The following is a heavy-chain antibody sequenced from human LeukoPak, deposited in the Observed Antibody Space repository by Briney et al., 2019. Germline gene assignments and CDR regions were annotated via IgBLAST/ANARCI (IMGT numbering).Heavy chain of an antibody. D-gene: IGHD5-24*01. CDR1: GFTFSNYW. J-gene: IGHJ5*02. Sequence: GGSLRLSCAASGFTFSNYWMIWVRQAPGKGLEWVGNIKQDGSEKRYADSVRGRFSVSRDNAQTSLYLQMNSLRAEDTAVYYCARASDPWLQLTWGQGTLVTVSS. CDR3: ARASDPWLQLT. CDR2: IKQDGSEK. V-gene: IGHV3-7*05.